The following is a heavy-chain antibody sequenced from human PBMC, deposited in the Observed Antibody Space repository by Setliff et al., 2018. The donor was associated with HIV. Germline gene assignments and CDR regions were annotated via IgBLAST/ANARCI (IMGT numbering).Heavy chain of an antibody. J-gene: IGHJ4*02. Sequence: PSETLSLTCSVSGGPITSNTYFWDWIRQAPGKGLEWIGSIYHSGNTYYNPSLKSRVSISVDTSKRPFSLKLTSVTAGDSALYYCARRRGPKATGWYYFDFWGQGALVTVSS. D-gene: IGHD6-19*01. V-gene: IGHV4-39*01. CDR1: GGPITSNTYF. CDR3: ARRRGPKATGWYYFDF. CDR2: IYHSGNT.